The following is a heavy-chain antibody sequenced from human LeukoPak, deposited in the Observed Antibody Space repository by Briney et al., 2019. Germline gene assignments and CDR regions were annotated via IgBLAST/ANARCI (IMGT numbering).Heavy chain of an antibody. J-gene: IGHJ4*02. Sequence: GSLRLSCAASGFTFTNFAMHWVRQPPGKGLEWIGYVTDAGFATYNPSLKSRVTLSVDTSTNQFSLKVHSVTVSDTAVYYCARDRAVGGRFFDLWGQGILVSVSS. CDR2: VTDAGFA. CDR1: GFTFTNFA. CDR3: ARDRAVGGRFFDL. D-gene: IGHD6-19*01. V-gene: IGHV4-59*01.